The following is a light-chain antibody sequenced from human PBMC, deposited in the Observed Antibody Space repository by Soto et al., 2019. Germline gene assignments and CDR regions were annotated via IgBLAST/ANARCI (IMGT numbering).Light chain of an antibody. V-gene: IGKV3-15*01. J-gene: IGKJ5*01. CDR3: QQRSNWPPIT. Sequence: EIVMTQSPATLSVSPGERATLSCRASQSISSNLAWYQHKSGQAPRLLIYGASTRATGIPARFSGSGSGTDFTLTISSLEPEDFAVYYCQQRSNWPPITFGQGTRLEIK. CDR2: GAS. CDR1: QSISSN.